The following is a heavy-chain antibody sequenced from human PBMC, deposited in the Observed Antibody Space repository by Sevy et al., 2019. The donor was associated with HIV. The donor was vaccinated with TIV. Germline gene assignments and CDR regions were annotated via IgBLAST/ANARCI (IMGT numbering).Heavy chain of an antibody. Sequence: GGSQRLSCAASRFTFSDYYMSWIRQAPGKGLEWVSYISSGGTTMYYADSLKGRFTISRDNAKNSLYLQMNSLRAEDTAVYYCARVRYNYGSYYFDYWGQGTLVTVSS. CDR3: ARVRYNYGSYYFDY. CDR1: RFTFSDYY. J-gene: IGHJ4*02. V-gene: IGHV3-11*01. D-gene: IGHD1-1*01. CDR2: ISSGGTTM.